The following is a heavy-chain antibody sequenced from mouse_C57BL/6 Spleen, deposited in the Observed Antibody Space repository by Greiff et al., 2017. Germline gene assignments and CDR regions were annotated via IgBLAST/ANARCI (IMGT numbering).Heavy chain of an antibody. V-gene: IGHV1-72*01. CDR1: GSTFTSYW. D-gene: IGHD2-3*01. CDR3: ADGYWFAY. J-gene: IGHJ3*01. Sequence: HLPPPGAELVKPGASVTMSCKASGSTFTSYWMPWVQQRPGRGLEWIGRIDPHSGGPKYNVMFKSKATLTVDKPSCAAYMQLSSLTSEYSAVYSCADGYWFAYWGQGTLVTVSA. CDR2: IDPHSGGP.